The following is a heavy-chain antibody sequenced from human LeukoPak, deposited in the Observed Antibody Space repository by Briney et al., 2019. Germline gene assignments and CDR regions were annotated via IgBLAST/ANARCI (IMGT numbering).Heavy chain of an antibody. CDR2: ISSSGSTI. Sequence: GGSLRLSCAASGFTFSDYYMSWIRQAPGKGLEWVSYISSSGSTIYYADSVKGRFTISRDNAKNSLYLQMNSLRAEDTAVYYCARALRTDYYDSSGYEHDYWGQGTLVTVSS. V-gene: IGHV3-11*01. J-gene: IGHJ4*02. CDR3: ARALRTDYYDSSGYEHDY. CDR1: GFTFSDYY. D-gene: IGHD3-22*01.